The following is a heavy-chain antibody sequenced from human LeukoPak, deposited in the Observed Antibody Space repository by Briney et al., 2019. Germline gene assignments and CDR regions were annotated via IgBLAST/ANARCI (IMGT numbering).Heavy chain of an antibody. J-gene: IGHJ5*02. D-gene: IGHD3-3*01. Sequence: ASVKVSCKSSGYTFTAYYMHWLRQVPGQGLEWMGWISPKHGGTHSVEKFRGRLTMTWDTSITTTYMELSRLRSDDTAVYYCARDGNYDFWSGYYEYNWFDPWGQGTLVTVSS. CDR3: ARDGNYDFWSGYYEYNWFDP. V-gene: IGHV1-2*02. CDR2: ISPKHGGT. CDR1: GYTFTAYY.